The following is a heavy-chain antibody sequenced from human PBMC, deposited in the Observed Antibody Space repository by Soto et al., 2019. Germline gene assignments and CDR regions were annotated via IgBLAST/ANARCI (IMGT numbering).Heavy chain of an antibody. Sequence: GASGKVSCKASGFTFTSSGMQWGRQARGQRLEWIGWIVVGSGNTNYAQKFQERVTITRDMSTSTAYMELSSLRSEDTAVYYCAAVLKYLGYYGSGSYWPLDIWGQGTMVTVSS. J-gene: IGHJ3*02. D-gene: IGHD3-10*01. CDR1: GFTFTSSG. CDR2: IVVGSGNT. V-gene: IGHV1-58*02. CDR3: AAVLKYLGYYGSGSYWPLDI.